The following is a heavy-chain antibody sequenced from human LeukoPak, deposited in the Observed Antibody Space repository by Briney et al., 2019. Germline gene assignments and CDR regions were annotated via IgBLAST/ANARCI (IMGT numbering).Heavy chain of an antibody. CDR2: ISGSGGST. V-gene: IGHV3-23*01. D-gene: IGHD3-16*01. J-gene: IGHJ3*02. CDR1: GFTFSNSA. Sequence: PGGSLRLSCAASGFTFSNSAMSWVRQAPGQGLEWVSAISGSGGSTYYADSVKGRFTVSRDNSKNTLYLQMNSLRVEDTAVYYCAKGGLSFRDIWGQGTMVTISS. CDR3: AKGGLSFRDI.